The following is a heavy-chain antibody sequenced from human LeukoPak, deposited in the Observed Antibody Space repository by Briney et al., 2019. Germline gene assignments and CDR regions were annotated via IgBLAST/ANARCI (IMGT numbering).Heavy chain of an antibody. V-gene: IGHV4-59*01. CDR3: ARVYDILTGYPSPFFDY. CDR1: GGSISSYY. Sequence: SETLSLTCTVSGGSISSYYWSWIRQPPGKGLEWIGYIYYSGSTNYNPSLKSRVTISVDTSKNQSSLKLSSVTAADTAVYYCARVYDILTGYPSPFFDYWGQGTLVTVSS. CDR2: IYYSGST. J-gene: IGHJ4*02. D-gene: IGHD3-9*01.